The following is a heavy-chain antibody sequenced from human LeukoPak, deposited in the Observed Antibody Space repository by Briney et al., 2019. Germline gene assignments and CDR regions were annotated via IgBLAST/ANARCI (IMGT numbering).Heavy chain of an antibody. CDR3: ARAGTTGTTTDL. V-gene: IGHV4-59*11. D-gene: IGHD1-1*01. CDR1: GGSISSHY. CDR2: IYYGGRT. Sequence: SETLSLTCTVSGGSISSHYWSWIRQPPGKGLEWIGYIYYGGRTNYNPSLKSRVLISVDTSKNQFSLKLSSATAADTAVYYCARAGTTGTTTDLWGRGTLVTVSS. J-gene: IGHJ2*01.